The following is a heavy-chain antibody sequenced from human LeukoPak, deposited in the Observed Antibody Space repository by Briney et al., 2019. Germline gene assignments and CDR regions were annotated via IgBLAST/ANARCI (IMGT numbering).Heavy chain of an antibody. Sequence: GASVKVSCKASGYTFTSYAISWVRQAPGQGLEWMGWISAYSGNTNYAQNLQGRVTMTTDTSTSTAYMELRSLRSDDTAVYYCARAPDDYDFWSGPFDYWGRGTLVTVSS. D-gene: IGHD3-3*01. CDR1: GYTFTSYA. CDR2: ISAYSGNT. J-gene: IGHJ4*02. V-gene: IGHV1-18*01. CDR3: ARAPDDYDFWSGPFDY.